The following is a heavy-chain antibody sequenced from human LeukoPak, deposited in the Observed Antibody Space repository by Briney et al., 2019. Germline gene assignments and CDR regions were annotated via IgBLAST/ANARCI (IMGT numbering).Heavy chain of an antibody. CDR2: IYSGGST. Sequence: GGSLRLSCAASGFTFSSYSMNWVRQAPGKGLEWVSVIYSGGSTYYADSVKGRFTISRDNSKNTLYLQMNSLRAEDTAVYYCARENLGYSSSWFDYWGQGTLVTVSS. J-gene: IGHJ5*01. CDR1: GFTFSSYS. V-gene: IGHV3-53*01. CDR3: ARENLGYSSSWFDY. D-gene: IGHD6-13*01.